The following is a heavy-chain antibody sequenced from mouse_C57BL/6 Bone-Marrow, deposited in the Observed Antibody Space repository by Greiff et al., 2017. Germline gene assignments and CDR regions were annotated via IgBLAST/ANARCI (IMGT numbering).Heavy chain of an antibody. V-gene: IGHV1-55*01. D-gene: IGHD1-1*01. CDR3: ARDYGSSFPFGD. CDR2: IYPGSGST. J-gene: IGHJ3*01. CDR1: GYTFTSYW. Sequence: QVQLQQPGAELVKPGASVKMSCKASGYTFTSYWITWVKQRPGQGLEWIGDIYPGSGSTNYNEKFKSKATLTVDTSSSTAYMQLSSLTSDDSAVYYCARDYGSSFPFGDWGQGTLVTVSA.